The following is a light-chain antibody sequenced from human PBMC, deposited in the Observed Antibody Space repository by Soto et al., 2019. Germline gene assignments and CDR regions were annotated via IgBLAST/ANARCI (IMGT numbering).Light chain of an antibody. CDR2: GAS. CDR3: QQYGSSPIT. Sequence: ELVLTQSPGTLSLSPGDGATLSCRASQSVSSSYLAWYQQKPGQAPRLLIYGASTRATGIPDRFSGDGSVTHFTLTISRLEAEDFVMYYCQQYGSSPITFGQGTRLEI. V-gene: IGKV3-20*01. J-gene: IGKJ5*01. CDR1: QSVSSSY.